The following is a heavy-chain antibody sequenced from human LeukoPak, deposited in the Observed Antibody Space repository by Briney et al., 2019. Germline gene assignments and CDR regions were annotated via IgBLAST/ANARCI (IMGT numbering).Heavy chain of an antibody. D-gene: IGHD3-3*01. CDR2: IYYSGST. J-gene: IGHJ6*03. CDR3: ARSLNYDFWSGYQNYYYYHMDV. Sequence: SETLSLTCTVSGGSISSHYWSWIRQPPGKGLEWIGYIYYSGSTNYNPSLKSRVTISVDTSKNQFSLKLSSVTAADTAVYYCARSLNYDFWSGYQNYYYYHMDVWGKGTTVTVSS. CDR1: GGSISSHY. V-gene: IGHV4-59*11.